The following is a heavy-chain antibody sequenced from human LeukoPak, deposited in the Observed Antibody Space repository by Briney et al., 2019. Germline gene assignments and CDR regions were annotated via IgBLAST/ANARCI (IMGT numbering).Heavy chain of an antibody. J-gene: IGHJ4*02. CDR1: GFTFSNYA. V-gene: IGHV3-21*01. Sequence: GGSLRLSCAASGFTFSNYAMTWVRQAPGKGLEWVSVISGVGSNTDYADSVKGRFTISRDNAKNSLYLQMNSLRAEDTAVYYCARAGAIDYWGQGTLVTVSS. CDR2: ISGVGSNT. CDR3: ARAGAIDY.